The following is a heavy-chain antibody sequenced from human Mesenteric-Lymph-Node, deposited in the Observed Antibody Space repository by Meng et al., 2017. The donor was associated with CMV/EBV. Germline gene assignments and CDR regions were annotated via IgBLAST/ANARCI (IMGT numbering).Heavy chain of an antibody. J-gene: IGHJ4*02. V-gene: IGHV1-46*01. Sequence: ASVKVSCKASGYTFTTYYVHWVRQAPGQGLEGMGIMNPSDGTTSYAQNFQGRVTMTSDTSTTTVYMELSSLRSDDTAIYYCARDLFGEPMTRGIIGYWGQGTLVTVSS. D-gene: IGHD3-10*01. CDR3: ARDLFGEPMTRGIIGY. CDR1: GYTFTTYY. CDR2: MNPSDGTT.